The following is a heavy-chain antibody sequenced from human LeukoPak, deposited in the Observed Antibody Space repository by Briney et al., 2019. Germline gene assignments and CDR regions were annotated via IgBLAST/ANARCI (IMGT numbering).Heavy chain of an antibody. Sequence: GGSLRLSCEASGFNFNTYSMAWGRQAPGKGVEWGSIISRASESIFYADSVKGRFTISRDNAKNSLYLQMNGLRAEDTAAYYCARGATDTTRWFDPWGQGTLVTVSS. CDR3: ARGATDTTRWFDP. J-gene: IGHJ5*02. D-gene: IGHD1-7*01. V-gene: IGHV3-21*01. CDR2: ISRASESI. CDR1: GFNFNTYS.